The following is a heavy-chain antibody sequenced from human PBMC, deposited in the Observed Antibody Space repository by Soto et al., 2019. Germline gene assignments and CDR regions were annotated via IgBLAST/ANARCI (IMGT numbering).Heavy chain of an antibody. Sequence: QVQLVQSGAEVKKPGASVKVSCKASGYTFTTYAIHWVRQAPGQRLEWMGWINAGNGDTKYSQKLQDRVTITRDTSANAAYMELSSLTSEDTAVYYCARDSTYDFWSGYFDCWGQGTLVTVSS. V-gene: IGHV1-3*01. CDR1: GYTFTTYA. D-gene: IGHD3-3*01. CDR3: ARDSTYDFWSGYFDC. J-gene: IGHJ4*02. CDR2: INAGNGDT.